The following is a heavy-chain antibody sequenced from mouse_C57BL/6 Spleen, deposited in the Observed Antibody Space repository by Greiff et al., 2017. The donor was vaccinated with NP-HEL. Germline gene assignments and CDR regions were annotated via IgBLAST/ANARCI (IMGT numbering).Heavy chain of an antibody. CDR2: ISSGSSTI. V-gene: IGHV5-17*01. D-gene: IGHD1-1*01. CDR3: ARGYNYGSSYWYFDV. J-gene: IGHJ1*03. CDR1: GFTFSDYG. Sequence: EVMLVESGGGLVKPGGSLKLSCAASGFTFSDYGMHWVRQAPEKGLEWVAYISSGSSTIYYADTVKGRFTISRDNAKNTLFLQMTSLRSEDTAMYYCARGYNYGSSYWYFDVWGTGTTVTVSS.